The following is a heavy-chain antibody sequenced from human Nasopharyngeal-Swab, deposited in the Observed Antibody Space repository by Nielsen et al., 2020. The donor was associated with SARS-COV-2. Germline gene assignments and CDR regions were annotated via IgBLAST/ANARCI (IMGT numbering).Heavy chain of an antibody. D-gene: IGHD5-24*01. CDR1: GFTFSDYS. Sequence: GESLKISCAASGFTFSDYSMDWVRQAPGKGLEWVSSISSSSSYIYYADSVKGRFTISRDNAKNSLYLQMNSLRAEDTAVYYCARAGRMATVDYWGQGTLVTVSS. CDR2: ISSSSSYI. J-gene: IGHJ4*02. CDR3: ARAGRMATVDY. V-gene: IGHV3-21*01.